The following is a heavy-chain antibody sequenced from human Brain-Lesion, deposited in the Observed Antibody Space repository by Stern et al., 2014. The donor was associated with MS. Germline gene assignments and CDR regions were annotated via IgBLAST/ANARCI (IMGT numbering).Heavy chain of an antibody. CDR1: GYTLTELS. Sequence: VQLLQSGAEVKKPGASVKVSCKVSGYTLTELSMHWVRQAPRKGLEWMGGFDPEDGETIYAQKFQGRVTMTEDTSQDTAYMELSSLRSEDTAVYYCATLSPGAGGNYYRHFDYWGQEPWSPSPQ. V-gene: IGHV1-24*01. J-gene: IGHJ4*01. CDR2: FDPEDGET. CDR3: ATLSPGAGGNYYRHFDY. D-gene: IGHD1-26*01.